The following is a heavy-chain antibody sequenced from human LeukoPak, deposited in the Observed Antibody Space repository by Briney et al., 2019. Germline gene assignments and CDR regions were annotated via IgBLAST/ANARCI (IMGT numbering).Heavy chain of an antibody. V-gene: IGHV1-24*01. J-gene: IGHJ1*01. D-gene: IGHD2-15*01. CDR1: GYTLTELS. CDR3: ATFWGYCSGGSCYSKYFQH. Sequence: ASVKVSCKVSGYTLTELSMHWVRQAPGKGLEWMGGFDPEDGETIYAQKFQGRVTMTEDTSTDTAYMELSSLRSEDTAVYYCATFWGYCSGGSCYSKYFQHWSQGTLVTVSS. CDR2: FDPEDGET.